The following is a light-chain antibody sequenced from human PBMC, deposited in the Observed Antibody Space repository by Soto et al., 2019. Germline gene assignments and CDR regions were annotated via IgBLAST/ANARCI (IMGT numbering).Light chain of an antibody. Sequence: EILMTQSPATLSVSPGERATLSCRASQSVSSNLAWYQQTPGQAPRLLIYGASTSATGIPARFSGSGSGTEFTLAISSLQSEDFEVYFCQQYNFRWTFGQGTKVDIK. CDR1: QSVSSN. CDR3: QQYNFRWT. J-gene: IGKJ1*01. V-gene: IGKV3-15*01. CDR2: GAS.